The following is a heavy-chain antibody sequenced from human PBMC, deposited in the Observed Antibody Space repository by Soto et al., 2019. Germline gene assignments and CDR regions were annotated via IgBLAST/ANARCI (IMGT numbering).Heavy chain of an antibody. CDR1: GYTFTSYY. J-gene: IGHJ4*02. CDR2: INPSGGST. V-gene: IGHV1-46*01. CDR3: ARPYYYDSSCYYFDY. D-gene: IGHD3-22*01. Sequence: ASVKVSCKASGYTFTSYYMHWVRQAPGQGLEWMGIINPSGGSTSYAQEFQGRVTMTRDTSTSTVYMELSSLRSEDTAVYYCARPYYYDSSCYYFDYWGQGTLVTVSS.